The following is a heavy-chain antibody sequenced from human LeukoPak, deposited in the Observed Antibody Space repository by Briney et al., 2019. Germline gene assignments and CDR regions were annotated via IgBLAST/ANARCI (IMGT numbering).Heavy chain of an antibody. J-gene: IGHJ6*02. V-gene: IGHV5-51*01. CDR3: VRSLPGTLLRGYGMDV. D-gene: IGHD3-10*01. CDR1: GYTFTSYW. Sequence: GESLKISCKTSGYTFTSYWNVWVRQTPGKGLECMGLIFPRDSDVRYSPSFQGQVTISADKSTNTAYLHWGSLKASDSAMYYCVRSLPGTLLRGYGMDVWGPGTTVTVS. CDR2: IFPRDSDV.